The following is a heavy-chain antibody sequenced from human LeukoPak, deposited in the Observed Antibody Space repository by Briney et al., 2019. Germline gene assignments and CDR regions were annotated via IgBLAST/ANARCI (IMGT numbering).Heavy chain of an antibody. V-gene: IGHV1-24*01. CDR3: ATGQGGSYHLGFDY. Sequence: ASVKVSCKVSGHTLTELSMHWVRQAPGKGLEWMGGFDPEDGETIYAQKFQGRVTMTEDTSTDTAYMELSSLRSEDTAVYYCATGQGGSYHLGFDYWGQGTLVTVSS. CDR2: FDPEDGET. D-gene: IGHD1-26*01. CDR1: GHTLTELS. J-gene: IGHJ4*02.